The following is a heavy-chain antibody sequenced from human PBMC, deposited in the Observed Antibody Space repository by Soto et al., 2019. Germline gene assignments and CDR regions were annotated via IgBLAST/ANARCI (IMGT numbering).Heavy chain of an antibody. CDR3: ARGATSPSY. Sequence: VQLLESGGGLVQPGGSLRLSCAASGFTFSSYGMSWVRQAPGKGLEWVSAISSSGGNAYYADSVKGRFTISRDNSKNTLYLQMNSLRAEDTAVYYCARGATSPSYWGQGTLVTVSS. CDR1: GFTFSSYG. CDR2: ISSSGGNA. V-gene: IGHV3-23*01. J-gene: IGHJ4*02.